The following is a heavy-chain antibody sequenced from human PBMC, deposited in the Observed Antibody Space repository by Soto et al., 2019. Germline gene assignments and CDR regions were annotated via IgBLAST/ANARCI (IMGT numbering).Heavy chain of an antibody. D-gene: IGHD3-22*01. CDR3: AHSSPHYYDSRCYWYFDL. CDR1: GFSLTTSGVG. Sequence: QITLRESGPTLVKPTQTLTLTCTFSGFSLTTSGVGVGWIRQPPGKALEWLALIYRDDDKRYSPSLKSRLTLIQDHSKNQVVLTIDNMDPVDTATYYLAHSSPHYYDSRCYWYFDLWGRGTLVTVSS. V-gene: IGHV2-5*02. J-gene: IGHJ2*01. CDR2: IYRDDDK.